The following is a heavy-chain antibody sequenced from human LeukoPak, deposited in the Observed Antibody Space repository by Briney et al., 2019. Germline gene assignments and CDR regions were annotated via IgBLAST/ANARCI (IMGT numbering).Heavy chain of an antibody. CDR1: GFTFSSYV. V-gene: IGHV3-23*01. CDR2: ISRGGGTT. J-gene: IGHJ4*02. Sequence: GGSLRLSCAASGFTFSSYVMGWVRQAPGKGLEWVSAISRGGGTTYYADSVKGRFTISRDNSKNTLYLQMTSLRAEDTAVYYCAKTSRAYSNYDSPFDHWGQGTLVTVSS. CDR3: AKTSRAYSNYDSPFDH. D-gene: IGHD5-12*01.